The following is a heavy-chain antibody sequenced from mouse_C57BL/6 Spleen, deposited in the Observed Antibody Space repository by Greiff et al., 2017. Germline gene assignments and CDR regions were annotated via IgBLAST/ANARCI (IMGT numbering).Heavy chain of an antibody. Sequence: QVQLQQPGAELVMPGASVKLSCKASGYTFTSYWMHWVKQRPGQGLEWIGEIDPSDSYTNYTQKFKGKSTLTVDKSSSTAYMQLSSLTSEDSAVYYCARWVLRYFEVWGTGTTVTVAS. CDR3: ARWVLRYFEV. V-gene: IGHV1-69*01. J-gene: IGHJ1*03. D-gene: IGHD2-3*01. CDR2: IDPSDSYT. CDR1: GYTFTSYW.